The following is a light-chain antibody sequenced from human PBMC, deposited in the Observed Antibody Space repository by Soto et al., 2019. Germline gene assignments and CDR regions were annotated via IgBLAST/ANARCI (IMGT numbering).Light chain of an antibody. CDR1: QSVSSSY. V-gene: IGKV3-20*01. J-gene: IGKJ4*01. Sequence: IVLTQSPGTLSLSPGDRATLSCRASQSVSSSYLGWYQQKPGQAPRLLLYGASSRSIGIPDRFTGSGSGTDYTLTISRLEPEDFAVYYCQQYDTSPPLTFGGGTQVEIK. CDR2: GAS. CDR3: QQYDTSPPLT.